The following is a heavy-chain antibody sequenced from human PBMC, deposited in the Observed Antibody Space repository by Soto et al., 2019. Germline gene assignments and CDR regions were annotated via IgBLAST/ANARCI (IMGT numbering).Heavy chain of an antibody. J-gene: IGHJ3*02. CDR1: GYSFADYW. CDR2: ISPDDSYI. V-gene: IGHV5-51*01. D-gene: IGHD6-13*01. CDR3: ARQLGQYSSSWYAFDI. Sequence: GESLKISCQGSGYSFADYWIAWVRQMPGKGLECMGIISPDDSYIRYSPYFRGQVTISADNSISTAYLQWSSLRASDTAIYYFARQLGQYSSSWYAFDIWGQGTMVTVSS.